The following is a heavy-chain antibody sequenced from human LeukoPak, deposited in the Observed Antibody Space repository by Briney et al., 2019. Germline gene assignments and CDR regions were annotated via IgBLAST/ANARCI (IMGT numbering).Heavy chain of an antibody. D-gene: IGHD2-15*01. CDR1: GFAFSSYA. J-gene: IGHJ4*02. Sequence: GTSLRLSCAASGFAFSSYAMNWVRQAPGKGLEWVSGISVSGVTTHYADSVKGRFTISRDNSKNTLYLQMNSLRADDTAVYYCAKGWTKYCTGGNCYSPLYYFDYWGQGTLVTVSS. V-gene: IGHV3-23*01. CDR3: AKGWTKYCTGGNCYSPLYYFDY. CDR2: ISVSGVTT.